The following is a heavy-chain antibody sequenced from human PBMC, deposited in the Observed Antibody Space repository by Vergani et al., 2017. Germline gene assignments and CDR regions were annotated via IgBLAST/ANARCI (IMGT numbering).Heavy chain of an antibody. CDR3: ARGRGYCSGGSCYGDY. V-gene: IGHV4-34*01. CDR1: GFSFSGYW. Sequence: VQLVESGGGLIHPGGSLRLSCEGSGFSFSGYWMHWVRQSPEKGLVWIGEINHSGSTNYNPSLKSRVTISVDTSKNQFSLKLSSVTAADTAVYYCARGRGYCSGGSCYGDYWGQGTLVTVSS. CDR2: INHSGST. J-gene: IGHJ4*02. D-gene: IGHD2-15*01.